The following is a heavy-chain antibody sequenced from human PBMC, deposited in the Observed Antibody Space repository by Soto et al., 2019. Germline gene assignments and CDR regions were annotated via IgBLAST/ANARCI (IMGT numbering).Heavy chain of an antibody. J-gene: IGHJ5*02. V-gene: IGHV3-13*01. D-gene: IGHD4-17*01. Sequence: GGSLRLSCAASGFTFSSYDMHWVRQATGKGLEWVSAIGTAGDTYYPGSVKGRFTISRENAKNSLYLQMNSLRAEDTAVYYCAKGVAGDYVSWFDPWGQGTLVTVSS. CDR3: AKGVAGDYVSWFDP. CDR2: IGTAGDT. CDR1: GFTFSSYD.